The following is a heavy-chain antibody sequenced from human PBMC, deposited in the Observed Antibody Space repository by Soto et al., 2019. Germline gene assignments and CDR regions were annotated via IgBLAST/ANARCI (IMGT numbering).Heavy chain of an antibody. CDR1: VGSFSSYY. J-gene: IGHJ4*02. Sequence: ASETLCLTCAVYVGSFSSYYGSWIRQPAGKGLEWIGRIYTSGSTNYNPSLKSRVTMSVDTSKNQFSLKLSSVTAADTAVYYCARDNPRRWFSYWGQGTLVTVSS. V-gene: IGHV4-4*07. CDR2: IYTSGST. CDR3: ARDNPRRWFSY. D-gene: IGHD2-15*01.